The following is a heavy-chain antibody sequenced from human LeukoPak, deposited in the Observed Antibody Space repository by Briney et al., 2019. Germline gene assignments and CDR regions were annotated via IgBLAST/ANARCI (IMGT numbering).Heavy chain of an antibody. D-gene: IGHD2-15*01. Sequence: GGSLRLSCAASGFTFSSYAMSWVRQAPGKGLEWVSGISGSGGTTYYADSVQGRFTISRDNSKKTLFLQMSSLRAEDTAVYYCASPVVVVATREVDYWGQGTLVTVSS. CDR2: ISGSGGTT. CDR1: GFTFSSYA. J-gene: IGHJ4*02. V-gene: IGHV3-23*01. CDR3: ASPVVVVATREVDY.